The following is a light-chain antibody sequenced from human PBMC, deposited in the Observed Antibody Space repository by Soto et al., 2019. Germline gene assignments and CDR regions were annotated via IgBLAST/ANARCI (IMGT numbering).Light chain of an antibody. V-gene: IGLV2-8*01. CDR1: SSDIGASNS. J-gene: IGLJ2*01. CDR2: EVT. Sequence: QSALTQPPSASGSPGQSVTISCAGSSSDIGASNSVSWYQQHPGKAPKLLISEVTKRPSGVPDRFSGSKSGNTASLTVSGLQADDEADYYCGSKAGSNKHVVLGGGTKLTVL. CDR3: GSKAGSNKHVV.